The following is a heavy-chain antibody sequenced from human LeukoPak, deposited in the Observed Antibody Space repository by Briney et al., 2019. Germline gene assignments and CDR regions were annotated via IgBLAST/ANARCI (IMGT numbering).Heavy chain of an antibody. CDR3: ARHGYCSGGSCYWDY. CDR2: IYYSGST. Sequence: PSERLSLTCTVSGGSISSYYWSWIRQPPGSGLEWIAYIYYSGSTSYNPSLKSRVAISVDTSNNEVSLKLSSVTAADTAVYYCARHGYCSGGSCYWDYWGQGTLV. D-gene: IGHD2-15*01. J-gene: IGHJ4*02. V-gene: IGHV4-59*08. CDR1: GGSISSYY.